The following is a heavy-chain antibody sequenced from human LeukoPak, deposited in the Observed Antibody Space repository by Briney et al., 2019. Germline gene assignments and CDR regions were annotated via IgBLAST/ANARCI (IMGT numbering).Heavy chain of an antibody. CDR1: GYSFINYW. D-gene: IGHD3-16*01. Sequence: GESLKISCKGSGYSFINYWIGWVRQMPGKGLEWMGIIYPGDSDTRYSPSFQGQVTISADRSISTAYLQWSSLKASDTAMYYCARQDSLLSQGDYWGQGTLVTVSS. J-gene: IGHJ4*02. CDR3: ARQDSLLSQGDY. V-gene: IGHV5-51*01. CDR2: IYPGDSDT.